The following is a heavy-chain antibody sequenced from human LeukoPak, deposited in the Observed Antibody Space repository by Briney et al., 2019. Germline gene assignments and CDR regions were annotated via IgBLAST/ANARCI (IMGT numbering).Heavy chain of an antibody. CDR3: ARDQGRDIAVAGTDY. V-gene: IGHV3-30*02. CDR1: GFTFSNAW. J-gene: IGHJ4*02. D-gene: IGHD6-19*01. Sequence: GGSLRLSCAASGFTFSNAWMTWARQAPGKGLEWVAFIRYDGSNKYHADSVKGRFTISRDNSKNTLYLQMNSLRAEDTAVYYCARDQGRDIAVAGTDYWGQGTLVTVSS. CDR2: IRYDGSNK.